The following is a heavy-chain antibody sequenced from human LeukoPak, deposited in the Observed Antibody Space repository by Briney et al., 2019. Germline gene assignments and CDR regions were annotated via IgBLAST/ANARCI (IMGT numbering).Heavy chain of an antibody. Sequence: GASVKVSCKASGYTFTGYFMHWVRQAPGHGLEWMGRINPNSVGTNYAQKVQGRVTMTRDTSISTAYMDLSRLRSDDAAVYYCARTSINPQWLASTNCFDPWGQGTLVTVSS. CDR3: ARTSINPQWLASTNCFDP. D-gene: IGHD6-19*01. J-gene: IGHJ5*02. CDR1: GYTFTGYF. V-gene: IGHV1-2*06. CDR2: INPNSVGT.